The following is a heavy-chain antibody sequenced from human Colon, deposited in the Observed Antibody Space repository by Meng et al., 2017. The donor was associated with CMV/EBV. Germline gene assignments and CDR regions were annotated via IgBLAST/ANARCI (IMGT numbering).Heavy chain of an antibody. CDR2: INPITGGT. D-gene: IGHD1-26*01. V-gene: IGHV1-2*02. CDR3: ASLSGGDFDY. CDR1: GFTFTGYF. J-gene: IGHJ4*02. Sequence: QVLLVQAGADVKKPGASVKVSCKASGFTFTGYFMDWVRQAPGQGLEWLGVINPITGGTNYAQKFQGRVTMTRDTSMNTAYMELSRLRSDDTAVYYCASLSGGDFDYWGQGTLVTVSS.